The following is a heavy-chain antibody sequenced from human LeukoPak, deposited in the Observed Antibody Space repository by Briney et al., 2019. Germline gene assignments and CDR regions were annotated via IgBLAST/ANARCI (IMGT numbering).Heavy chain of an antibody. CDR3: ARDGTGFSFDY. Sequence: GGSLRLSCAASGFTFSSYEMNWVRQAPGKGLEWVSYISSSGSTIYYADSVKGRFTISRDNAKNSLCLQMNSLRAEDTAVYYCARDGTGFSFDYWGQGTLVTVSS. CDR1: GFTFSSYE. D-gene: IGHD1-1*01. J-gene: IGHJ4*02. CDR2: ISSSGSTI. V-gene: IGHV3-48*03.